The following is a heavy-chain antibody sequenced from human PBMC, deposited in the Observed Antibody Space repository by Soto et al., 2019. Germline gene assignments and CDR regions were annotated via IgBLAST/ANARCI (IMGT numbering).Heavy chain of an antibody. V-gene: IGHV3-21*01. CDR1: GFTFSSYS. CDR2: ISSSSSYI. CDR3: PTLSITMVRGVADY. J-gene: IGHJ4*02. Sequence: EVQLVESGGGLVKPGGSLRLSCAASGFTFSSYSMNWVRQAPGKGLEWVSSISSSSSYIYYADSVKGRFTISRDNAKNSLYLQMNSLRAEDTAVYYCPTLSITMVRGVADYWGQGTLVTVSS. D-gene: IGHD3-10*01.